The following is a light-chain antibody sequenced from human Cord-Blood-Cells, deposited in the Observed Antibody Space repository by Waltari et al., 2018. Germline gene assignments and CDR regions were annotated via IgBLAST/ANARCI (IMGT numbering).Light chain of an antibody. V-gene: IGKV1-39*01. CDR2: AAS. CDR3: QQSYSTPIFT. J-gene: IGKJ3*01. Sequence: DIQMTQSPSSLCASVGDRVTINCRESQSSSSYLNWYQQKPGKAPKLLIYAASSLQSGVPSRFSGSVSGTDVTLTISSLQPEDCATDYCQQSYSTPIFTFGPGTKVDIK. CDR1: QSSSSY.